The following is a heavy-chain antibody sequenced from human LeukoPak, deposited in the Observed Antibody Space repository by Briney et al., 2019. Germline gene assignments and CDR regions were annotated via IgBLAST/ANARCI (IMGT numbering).Heavy chain of an antibody. CDR1: GYTFTVYY. CDR2: INPNSGGT. CDR3: ARAGVYYDSSGYYVP. Sequence: ASVTVSFTASGYTFTVYYMHWVRQAPGQGLELMGWINPNSGGTNYAQKFQGRVTITRDTSISTAYMELSRLRSDDTAVYYCARAGVYYDSSGYYVPWGQGTLVTVSS. D-gene: IGHD3-22*01. J-gene: IGHJ5*02. V-gene: IGHV1-2*02.